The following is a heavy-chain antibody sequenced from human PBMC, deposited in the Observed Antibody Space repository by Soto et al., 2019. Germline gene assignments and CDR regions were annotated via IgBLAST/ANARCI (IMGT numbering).Heavy chain of an antibody. Sequence: EVQLLESGGGLVQPGGSLRLSCAASGFTCSFCAMNWVRPAPGKGLEWVSSIRGSGGDTYYADSVKGRFTISRDYSKNTLRLQMNSLRVEDTAVYYFAKGHSESYDYCDYWGPGTLVTVSS. CDR1: GFTCSFCA. CDR2: IRGSGGDT. V-gene: IGHV3-23*01. D-gene: IGHD1-26*01. J-gene: IGHJ4*02. CDR3: AKGHSESYDYCDY.